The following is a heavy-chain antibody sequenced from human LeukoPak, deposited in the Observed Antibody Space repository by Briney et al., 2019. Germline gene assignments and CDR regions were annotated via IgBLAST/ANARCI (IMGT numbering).Heavy chain of an antibody. CDR2: IIPIFGTA. Sequence: GASVKVSCXASGGTFSSYAISWGQQAPGQGLEWMGGIIPIFGTANYAQKFQGRVTITADESTSTAYKELRSLRSEDTAVYYCARGDYDFWSGYPYYFDYWGQGTLVTVSS. CDR3: ARGDYDFWSGYPYYFDY. D-gene: IGHD3-3*01. V-gene: IGHV1-69*13. CDR1: GGTFSSYA. J-gene: IGHJ4*02.